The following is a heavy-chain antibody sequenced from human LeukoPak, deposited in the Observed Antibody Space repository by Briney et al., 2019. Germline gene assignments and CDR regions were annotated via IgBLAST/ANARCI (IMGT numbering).Heavy chain of an antibody. D-gene: IGHD1-1*01. CDR2: IYYSGST. CDR1: GGSISSYY. CDR3: AREDWKYYFDY. J-gene: IGHJ4*02. V-gene: IGHV4-59*12. Sequence: SETLSLTCTVSGGSISSYYWSWIRQPPGKGLEWIGYIYYSGSTNYNPSLKSRVTISVDTSKNQFSLKLSSVTAADTAVYYCAREDWKYYFDYWGQGTLVTVSS.